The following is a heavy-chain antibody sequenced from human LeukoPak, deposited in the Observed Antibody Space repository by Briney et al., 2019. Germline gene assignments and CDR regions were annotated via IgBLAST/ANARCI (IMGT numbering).Heavy chain of an antibody. CDR2: ISGSGGST. J-gene: IGHJ4*02. CDR1: GFTFSSYS. CDR3: AKVGEWELLSYFDY. Sequence: GGSLRLSCAASGFTFSSYSMNWVRQAPGKGLEWVSAISGSGGSTYYADSVKGRFTISRDNSKNTLYLQMNSLRAEDTAVYYCAKVGEWELLSYFDYWGQGTLVTVSS. V-gene: IGHV3-23*01. D-gene: IGHD1-26*01.